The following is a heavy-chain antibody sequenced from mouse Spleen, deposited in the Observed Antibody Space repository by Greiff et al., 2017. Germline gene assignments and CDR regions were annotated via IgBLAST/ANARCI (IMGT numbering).Heavy chain of an antibody. CDR2: INSNGGST. V-gene: IGHV5-6-2*01. CDR1: GFTFSSYA. CDR3: ARWGYVGYFDV. J-gene: IGHJ1*01. Sequence: EVMLVESGGGLVKPGGSLKLSCAASGFTFSSYAMSWVRQTPEKRLEWVAAINSNGGSTYYPDTVKDRFTISRDNAKNTLYLQMSSLRSEDTALYYCARWGYVGYFDVWGAGTTVTVSS. D-gene: IGHD3-1*01.